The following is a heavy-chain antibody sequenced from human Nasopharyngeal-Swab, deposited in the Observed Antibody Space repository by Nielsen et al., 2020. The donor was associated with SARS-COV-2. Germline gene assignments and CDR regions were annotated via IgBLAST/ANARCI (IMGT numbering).Heavy chain of an antibody. CDR3: ARDRGWYDS. D-gene: IGHD3-16*02. CDR2: INYSGST. CDR1: GGSFSNYK. Sequence: SEILSLTCAVYGGSFSNYKWSWIRQSPGKGLEWIGEINYSGSTNYNPSLKSRVTISIDTFRNQFSLKLSSVTAADTAVYYCARDRGWYDSWGHGTLVTVSS. J-gene: IGHJ5*01. V-gene: IGHV4-34*01.